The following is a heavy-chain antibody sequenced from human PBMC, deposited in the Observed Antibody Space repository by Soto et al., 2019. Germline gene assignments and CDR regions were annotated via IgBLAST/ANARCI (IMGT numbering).Heavy chain of an antibody. CDR3: ARDWKRIAARPTGGYYYYGMDV. D-gene: IGHD6-6*01. CDR2: IYYSGST. V-gene: IGHV4-31*03. Sequence: QVQLQESGPGLVKPSQTLSLTCTVSGGSISSGGYYWSWIRQHPGKGLEWIGYIYYSGSTYYNPSLKSRVPISVDTSKNQFSLKLSSVTAADTAVYYCARDWKRIAARPTGGYYYYGMDVWGQGTTVTVSS. CDR1: GGSISSGGYY. J-gene: IGHJ6*02.